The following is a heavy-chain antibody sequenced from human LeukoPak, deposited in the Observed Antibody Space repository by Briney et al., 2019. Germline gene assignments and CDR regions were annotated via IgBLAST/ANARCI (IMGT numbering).Heavy chain of an antibody. CDR1: GYSLTNYW. D-gene: IGHD2-15*01. Sequence: GESLKNSCKGSGYSLTNYWIGWVRQMPGKGLEWMGIIYPGDSNTRYSPSFQGQVTISVDKSISSAYLQWSSLKASDTAIYYCARQRGGCSGGSCTGMDVWGKGTTVTVSS. CDR2: IYPGDSNT. CDR3: ARQRGGCSGGSCTGMDV. J-gene: IGHJ6*04. V-gene: IGHV5-51*01.